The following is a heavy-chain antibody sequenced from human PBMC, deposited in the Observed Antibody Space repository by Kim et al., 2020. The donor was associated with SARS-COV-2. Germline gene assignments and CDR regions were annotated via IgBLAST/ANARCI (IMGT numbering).Heavy chain of an antibody. V-gene: IGHV3-30*02. CDR3: ANLPSWVTIDY. Sequence: KSYADSVKGRFTISGDNSKNTLYLQMNSLGAEDTAVYYCANLPSWVTIDYWGQGTLVTVSS. D-gene: IGHD4-17*01. CDR2: K. J-gene: IGHJ4*02.